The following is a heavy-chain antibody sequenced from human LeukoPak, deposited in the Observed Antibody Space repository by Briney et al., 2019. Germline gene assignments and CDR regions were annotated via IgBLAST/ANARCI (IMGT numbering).Heavy chain of an antibody. V-gene: IGHV1-8*01. CDR3: ARVATPYYYDSSGYYYSRYYFDY. CDR1: GYTFTSYD. D-gene: IGHD3-22*01. J-gene: IGHJ4*02. Sequence: ASVKVSCKASGYTFTSYDINWVRQATGQGLEWMGWMNPNSGNTGYAQKFQGRVTMTRNTSTSTAYMELSSLRSEDTAVYYCARVATPYYYDSSGYYYSRYYFDYWGQGTLVTVSS. CDR2: MNPNSGNT.